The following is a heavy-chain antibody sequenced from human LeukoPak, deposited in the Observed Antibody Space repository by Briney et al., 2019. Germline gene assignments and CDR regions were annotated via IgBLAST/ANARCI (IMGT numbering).Heavy chain of an antibody. CDR2: ISGSGGST. Sequence: GGSLRLSCAASGFTFSSYAMSWVRQAPGKGLEWVSAISGSGGSTYYADSVKGRFTISRDNSKNTLYLQMNSLRAEDTAVYYCAKVASYDSSGYYFRVRAFDIWGQGTMVTVSS. CDR3: AKVASYDSSGYYFRVRAFDI. V-gene: IGHV3-23*01. D-gene: IGHD3-22*01. J-gene: IGHJ3*02. CDR1: GFTFSSYA.